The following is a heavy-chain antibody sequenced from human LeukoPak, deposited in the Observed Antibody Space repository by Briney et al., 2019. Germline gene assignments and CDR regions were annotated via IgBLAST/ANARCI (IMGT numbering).Heavy chain of an antibody. J-gene: IGHJ6*03. CDR3: ARLILVVAAAVDFYYYYMDV. D-gene: IGHD2-15*01. CDR1: GGSFSGYY. Sequence: SETLSLTCAVYGGSFSGYYWSWIRQPPGKGLEWIGEINHSGSTNYNPSLKSRVTISVDTSKNQFSLKLSSVTAADTAVYYCARLILVVAAAVDFYYYYMDVWGKGTTVTVSS. V-gene: IGHV4-34*01. CDR2: INHSGST.